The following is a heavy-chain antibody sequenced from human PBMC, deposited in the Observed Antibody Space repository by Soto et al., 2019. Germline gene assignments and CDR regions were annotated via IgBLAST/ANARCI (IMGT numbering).Heavy chain of an antibody. CDR2: IIPIFGTA. D-gene: IGHD4-17*01. CDR3: ARDSGGTTVAFGMDV. CDR1: GGTFSSYA. J-gene: IGHJ6*02. Sequence: QVQLVQSGAEVKKPGSSVKVSCKASGGTFSSYAISWVRQAPGQGLEWMGGIIPIFGTANYAPKFQGRVTITADESTSTAYLALSSLRSEDTAVYYCARDSGGTTVAFGMDVWGQGTTVTVSS. V-gene: IGHV1-69*01.